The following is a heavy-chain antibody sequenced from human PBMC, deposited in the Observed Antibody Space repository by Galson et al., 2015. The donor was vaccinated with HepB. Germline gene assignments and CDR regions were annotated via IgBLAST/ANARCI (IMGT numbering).Heavy chain of an antibody. J-gene: IGHJ6*02. CDR2: ISSSHSTL. CDR3: ARDQNLLRYFDWYYNYGMDV. D-gene: IGHD3-9*01. V-gene: IGHV3-48*02. Sequence: SLRLSCAASGFTFSTYSMNWVRQAPGKGLEWIAYISSSHSTLYYADSVKGRFTISRDNAQNSLYLQMNSLRDEDTAVYYCARDQNLLRYFDWYYNYGMDVRGQGTTVTVSS. CDR1: GFTFSTYS.